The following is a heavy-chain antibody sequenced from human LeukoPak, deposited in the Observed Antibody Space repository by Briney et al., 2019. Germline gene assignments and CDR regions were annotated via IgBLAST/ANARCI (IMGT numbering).Heavy chain of an antibody. D-gene: IGHD2-2*01. CDR3: AKFCRSSTSCYREDFDY. J-gene: IGHJ4*02. Sequence: GGSLRLSCAASGFTFSSYGMHWVRQAPGKGLEWVAFIRYDGSNKYYADSVKGRFTISRDNSKNALYLQMNSLRAEDTAVYYCAKFCRSSTSCYREDFDYWGQGTLVTVSS. CDR1: GFTFSSYG. V-gene: IGHV3-30*02. CDR2: IRYDGSNK.